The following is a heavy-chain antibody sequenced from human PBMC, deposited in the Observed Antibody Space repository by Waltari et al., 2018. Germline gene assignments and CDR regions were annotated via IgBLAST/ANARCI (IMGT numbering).Heavy chain of an antibody. J-gene: IGHJ3*02. CDR1: GFSFTGSW. D-gene: IGHD3-22*01. CDR2: IKQDGSEK. CDR3: ARATYYYDNSGRGAFDI. V-gene: IGHV3-7*01. Sequence: EGQLVESGGGFVQPGGSLSLSCEASGFSFTGSWLSWVRQAPGKGLEWVANIKQDGSEKNYVDSVKGRFTVSRDNAKKSLFLEMNSLRGEDTAVYYCARATYYYDNSGRGAFDIWGQGTRVTVSS.